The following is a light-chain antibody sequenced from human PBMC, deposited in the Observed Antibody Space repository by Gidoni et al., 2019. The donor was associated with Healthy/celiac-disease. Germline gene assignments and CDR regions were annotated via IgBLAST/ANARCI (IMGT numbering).Light chain of an antibody. CDR2: GAS. V-gene: IGKV3-20*01. Sequence: ESVLTQSPGTLSLSPGERATLSCRASQSVSSSYLAWYQQKPGQAPRLLIYGASSRATGIPDRFSGSGSGTDFTLTISRLEPEDFEVYYCHHLFPFGPGTKVDIK. CDR3: HHLFP. J-gene: IGKJ3*01. CDR1: QSVSSSY.